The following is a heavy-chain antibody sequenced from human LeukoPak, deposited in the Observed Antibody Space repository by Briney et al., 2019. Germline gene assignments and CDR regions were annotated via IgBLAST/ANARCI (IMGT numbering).Heavy chain of an antibody. CDR3: ARDLFPYDSSGPFDY. V-gene: IGHV3-30-3*01. CDR2: ISYDGSNK. CDR1: GFTFSSYA. Sequence: GGSLRLSCAASGFTFSSYAMHWVRQAPGKGLEWVAVISYDGSNKYYADSVKGRFTISRDNSKNTLYLQMNSLRAEDTAVYYCARDLFPYDSSGPFDYWGQGTLVTVSS. J-gene: IGHJ4*02. D-gene: IGHD3-22*01.